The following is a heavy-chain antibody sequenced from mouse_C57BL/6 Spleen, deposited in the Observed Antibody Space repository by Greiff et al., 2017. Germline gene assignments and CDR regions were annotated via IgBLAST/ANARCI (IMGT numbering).Heavy chain of an antibody. CDR3: ARGNGYDEEDAMDY. CDR1: GYTFTSYW. D-gene: IGHD2-2*01. CDR2: IDPSDSYT. Sequence: QVQLQQPGAELVRPGTSVKLSCKASGYTFTSYWMHWVKQRPGQGLEWIGVIDPSDSYTNYNQKFKGKATLTVDTSSSTAYMQLSSLTSEDSAVYYCARGNGYDEEDAMDYWGQGTSVTVSS. V-gene: IGHV1-59*01. J-gene: IGHJ4*01.